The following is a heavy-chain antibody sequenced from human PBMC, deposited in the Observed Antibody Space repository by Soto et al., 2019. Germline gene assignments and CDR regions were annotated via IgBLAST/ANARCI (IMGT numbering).Heavy chain of an antibody. D-gene: IGHD3-16*01. CDR2: IYYSGST. J-gene: IGHJ6*03. V-gene: IGHV4-39*01. CDR1: GGSISSSSYY. Sequence: SETLSLTCTVSGGSISSSSYYWGWIRQPPGKGLEWIGSIYYSGSTYYNPSLKSRVTISVDTSKNQFSLKLSSVTAADTAVYYCASGGGGPSNYYYYYMDVWGKGTTVTVSS. CDR3: ASGGGGPSNYYYYYMDV.